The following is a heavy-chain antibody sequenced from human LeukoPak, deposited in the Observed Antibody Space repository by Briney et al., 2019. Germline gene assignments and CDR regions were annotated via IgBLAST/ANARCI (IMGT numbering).Heavy chain of an antibody. J-gene: IGHJ4*02. CDR1: GFTFSSYG. Sequence: GRSLRLSCAASGFTFSSYGMHWVRQAPGKGLEWVAVISYDGSNKYYADSVKGRFTISRDNSKNTLYLQMNSLRAEDTAVYYCAKDLGYYYDSSGYYYGGFDYWGQGTLVTVSS. CDR2: ISYDGSNK. V-gene: IGHV3-30*18. D-gene: IGHD3-22*01. CDR3: AKDLGYYYDSSGYYYGGFDY.